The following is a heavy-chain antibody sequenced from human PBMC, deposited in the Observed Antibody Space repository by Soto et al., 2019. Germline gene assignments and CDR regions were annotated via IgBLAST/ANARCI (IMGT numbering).Heavy chain of an antibody. Sequence: GGSLRLSCAGSGFNFGDSYMSWIRQAPGKGLEWLSYISPGSRYPAYADSVKGRFTISRDNAKRSLFLQRMSLTAEDTAIYYCVRGGGGGLFDPWGQGTMVTVSS. CDR3: VRGGGGGLFDP. D-gene: IGHD2-15*01. V-gene: IGHV3-11*06. CDR2: ISPGSRYP. J-gene: IGHJ5*02. CDR1: GFNFGDSY.